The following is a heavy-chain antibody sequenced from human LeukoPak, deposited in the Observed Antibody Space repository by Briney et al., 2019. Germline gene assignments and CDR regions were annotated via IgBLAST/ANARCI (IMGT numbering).Heavy chain of an antibody. CDR2: SYYRSGVYN. Sequence: SQTLSLTCAISGDSVSSNSAAWGWNRQSPSRGLEWLGRSYYRSGVYNDYARSVESRITINPDTSKNHVPLQLTSVTPEDTAVYYCSRELAWGPADYWGRGTLVTVSS. D-gene: IGHD7-27*01. J-gene: IGHJ4*02. CDR3: SRELAWGPADY. V-gene: IGHV6-1*01. CDR1: GDSVSSNSAA.